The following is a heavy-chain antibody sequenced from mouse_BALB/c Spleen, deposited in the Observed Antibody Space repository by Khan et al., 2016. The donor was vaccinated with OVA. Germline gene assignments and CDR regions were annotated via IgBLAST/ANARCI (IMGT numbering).Heavy chain of an antibody. CDR3: ARGIYYFGSRYMDY. D-gene: IGHD1-1*01. J-gene: IGHJ4*01. V-gene: IGHV2-6*02. CDR2: IWSDGFT. CDR1: GFSLISYG. Sequence: QVQLKESGPGLVAPSQSLSITCTVSGFSLISYGVHWVRQPPGKGLEWLVVIWSDGFTTYNSTLKARLSISKDNSKSQVFLKMNSHQADDTAMYYCARGIYYFGSRYMDYWGQGTSVTVSS.